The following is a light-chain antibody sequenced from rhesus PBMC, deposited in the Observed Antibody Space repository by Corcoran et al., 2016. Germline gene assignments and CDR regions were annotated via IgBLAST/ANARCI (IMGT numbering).Light chain of an antibody. V-gene: IGKV1-43*01. Sequence: DIQMTQSPSSLSASVGDRVTITCRASQGISTYLNWYQQKPGKAPKRLIYAASSLEMGVPSRFSGSGAGTDFTLTISSLQPEEFATYYCLQYNSNPRTFGQGTKGEIK. CDR2: AAS. CDR1: QGISTY. J-gene: IGKJ1*01. CDR3: LQYNSNPRT.